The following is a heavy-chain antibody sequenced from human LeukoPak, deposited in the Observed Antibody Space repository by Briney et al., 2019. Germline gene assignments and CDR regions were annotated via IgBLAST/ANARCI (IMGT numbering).Heavy chain of an antibody. D-gene: IGHD6-13*01. CDR2: ISVSGSNT. Sequence: GGSLRLSCAASGFTVSSNYMSWVRQAPGKGLEWVSVISVSGSNTYYADSVKGRFTISRDNSKNTLYLQMNSLRAEDTALYYCAKGLDSISRNAFDIWGQGTMVTVSS. J-gene: IGHJ3*02. CDR1: GFTVSSNY. V-gene: IGHV3-23*01. CDR3: AKGLDSISRNAFDI.